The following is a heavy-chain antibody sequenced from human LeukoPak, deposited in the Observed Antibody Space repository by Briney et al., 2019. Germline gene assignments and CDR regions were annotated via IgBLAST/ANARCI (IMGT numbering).Heavy chain of an antibody. V-gene: IGHV4-38-2*02. D-gene: IGHD3-16*02. Sequence: PSETLSLTCTVSGYSISSGYYWGWIRQPPGKGLEWIGNIYPTGSTYYNPSLKSRVTISVDTSKNQFSLKLSSVTAADTAVYYCARRVDYVWGSYRLDYWGQGTLVTVSS. J-gene: IGHJ4*02. CDR2: IYPTGST. CDR3: ARRVDYVWGSYRLDY. CDR1: GYSISSGYY.